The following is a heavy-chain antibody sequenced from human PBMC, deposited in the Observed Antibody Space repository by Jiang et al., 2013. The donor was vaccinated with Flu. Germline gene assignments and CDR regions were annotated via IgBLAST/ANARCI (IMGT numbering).Heavy chain of an antibody. V-gene: IGHV4-31*03. J-gene: IGHJ4*02. CDR2: SITVGAP. D-gene: IGHD5-24*01. CDR3: ARARGRDGYRIFDY. CDR1: GGSISSGGYY. Sequence: SQTLSLTCTVSGGSISSGGYYWSWIRQHQGRAWSGLGTSITVGAPTTTRPLKSRVTISVDTSKNQFSLKLSSVTAADTAVYYCARARGRDGYRIFDYWGQGTLVTVSS.